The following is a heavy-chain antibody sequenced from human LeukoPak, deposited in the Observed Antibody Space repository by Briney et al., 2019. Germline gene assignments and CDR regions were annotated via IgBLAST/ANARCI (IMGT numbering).Heavy chain of an antibody. CDR2: ITGSGYA. CDR3: TKDQRAEARSPYGTDV. V-gene: IGHV3-23*01. J-gene: IGHJ6*02. CDR1: GFIFSGYG. D-gene: IGHD6-6*01. Sequence: GGSLRLSCAVYGFIFSGYGMHWVRQTPGKGLEWVSEITGSGYAYYAESARGRSTISRDNSKSALFLEMNSLRAEDTAVYYCTKDQRAEARSPYGTDVWGQGTTVTVSS.